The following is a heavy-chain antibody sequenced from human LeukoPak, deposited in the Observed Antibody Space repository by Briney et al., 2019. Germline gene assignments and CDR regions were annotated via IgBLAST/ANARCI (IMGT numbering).Heavy chain of an antibody. Sequence: ASVKVSCKASGGTFSSYAISWVRQAPGQGLEWMGWISVSHGNTIYAQKLQGRVTMTTDTSTSTAYMELRSLRSDDTAVYYCARGIAYFDYWGQGTLVTVSS. CDR3: ARGIAYFDY. CDR1: GGTFSSYA. CDR2: ISVSHGNT. V-gene: IGHV1-18*01. J-gene: IGHJ4*02. D-gene: IGHD6-13*01.